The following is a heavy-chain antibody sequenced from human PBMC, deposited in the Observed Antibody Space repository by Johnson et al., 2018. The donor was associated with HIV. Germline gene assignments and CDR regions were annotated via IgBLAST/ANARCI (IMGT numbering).Heavy chain of an antibody. V-gene: IGHV3-11*04. CDR1: GFTFSDYY. D-gene: IGHD2-21*02. J-gene: IGHJ3*02. CDR2: ISSRGSII. Sequence: QVQLVESGGGLVQPGGSLRLSCAASGFTFSDYYMSWIRQAPGKGLEWVSDISSRGSIIYYADSVKGRFTISRDNAENSLYLQMNNLRAEDTAVYYGGRHRDDAFDIWGQGTMVTVS. CDR3: GRHRDDAFDI.